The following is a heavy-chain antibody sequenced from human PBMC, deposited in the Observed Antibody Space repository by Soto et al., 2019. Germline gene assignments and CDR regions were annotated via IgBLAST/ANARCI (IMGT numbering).Heavy chain of an antibody. V-gene: IGHV3-33*01. D-gene: IGHD2-15*01. CDR3: ARAGSGALDYYYYYGMDV. CDR2: IWYDGSNK. Sequence: QVQLVESGGGVVQPGRSLRLSCAASGFTFSSYGMHWVRQAPGKGLEWVAVIWYDGSNKYYADSVKGRFTISRDNSKNTMYRQRNSLRAEDTAVYYCARAGSGALDYYYYYGMDVWGQGTTVTVSS. J-gene: IGHJ6*02. CDR1: GFTFSSYG.